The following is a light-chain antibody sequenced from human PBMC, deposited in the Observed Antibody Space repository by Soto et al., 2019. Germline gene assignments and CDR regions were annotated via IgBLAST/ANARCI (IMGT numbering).Light chain of an antibody. CDR3: SSYTYTSTLVI. J-gene: IGLJ2*01. CDR2: DVS. Sequence: QSALTQPASVSGSPGQSIAISCTGTSSDVGAHNYVSWYQQHPGKAPKLIIYDVSNRPSGVSTRFSGFKSGNTASLTISGLQAEDEADYYCSSYTYTSTLVIFGGGPKLTVL. CDR1: SSDVGAHNY. V-gene: IGLV2-14*03.